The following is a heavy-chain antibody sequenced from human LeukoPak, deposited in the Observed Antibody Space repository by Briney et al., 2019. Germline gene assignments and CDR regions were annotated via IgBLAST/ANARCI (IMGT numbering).Heavy chain of an antibody. J-gene: IGHJ4*02. CDR3: ARDFYDVGY. D-gene: IGHD3-3*01. CDR1: GFTFSSYA. CDR2: ISYDGSDK. Sequence: PGGSLRLSCAASGFTFSSYAMHWVRQAPGKGLEWVAVISYDGSDKYYADSVKGRFTISRDNSQNTLYLQVNSLRGEDTAVYYCARDFYDVGYWGQGTLVTVSS. V-gene: IGHV3-30*04.